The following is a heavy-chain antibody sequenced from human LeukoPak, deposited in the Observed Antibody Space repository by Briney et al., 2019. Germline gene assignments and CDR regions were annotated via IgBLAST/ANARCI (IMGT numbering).Heavy chain of an antibody. V-gene: IGHV4-59*01. J-gene: IGHJ4*02. CDR1: GGSFSGYY. Sequence: PSETLSLTCAVYGGSFSGYYWSWIRQPPGKGLEWIGYIYYSGSTNYNPSLKSRVTLSVDTSKNQFSLKLSSVTAADTAVYYCARARDGYDWGYFDYWGQGTLVTVSS. CDR3: ARARDGYDWGYFDY. D-gene: IGHD5-24*01. CDR2: IYYSGST.